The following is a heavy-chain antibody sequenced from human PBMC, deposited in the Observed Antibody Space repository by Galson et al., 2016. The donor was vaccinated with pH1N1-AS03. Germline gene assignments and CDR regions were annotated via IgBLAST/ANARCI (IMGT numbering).Heavy chain of an antibody. CDR1: GDPMRGNY. CDR2: IHFSGST. Sequence: ETLSLTCSVSGDPMRGNYWNWIRQLPGKGLEWMGYIHFSGSTIYNPSLRGRVTMSIDRSETQFSLKLTSATTADTALYFCVRQGNKYHRNAFDLWGEGTMVTVSS. V-gene: IGHV4-59*03. CDR3: VRQGNKYHRNAFDL. J-gene: IGHJ3*01. D-gene: IGHD2/OR15-2a*01.